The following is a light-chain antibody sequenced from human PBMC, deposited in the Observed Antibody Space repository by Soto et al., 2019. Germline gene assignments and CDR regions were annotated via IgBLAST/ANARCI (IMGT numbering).Light chain of an antibody. J-gene: IGKJ1*01. Sequence: DIQMTQSPSSLSASVGDRVTITSRASQSISNYLNWYQQKPGKAPKLLIYAASSMQSGVPSRFSGSGSETDFTLTISSLQPDDSANYYCQQSFSPLWTFGQGTKVEV. V-gene: IGKV1-39*01. CDR1: QSISNY. CDR3: QQSFSPLWT. CDR2: AAS.